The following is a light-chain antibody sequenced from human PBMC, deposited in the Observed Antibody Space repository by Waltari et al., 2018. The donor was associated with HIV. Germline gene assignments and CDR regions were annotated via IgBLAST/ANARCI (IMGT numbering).Light chain of an antibody. CDR2: KSS. J-gene: IGKJ3*01. CDR3: QQYNSSMIT. Sequence: DIQMTQSPSTLSASVGDRVTITCRANHSINNWLAWYQQKPGKAPKLMIYKSSSLESGVSSRFSGSGSGTQFTLTISRLQPDDFATYYCQQYNSSMITFGPGTKVDIK. CDR1: HSINNW. V-gene: IGKV1-5*03.